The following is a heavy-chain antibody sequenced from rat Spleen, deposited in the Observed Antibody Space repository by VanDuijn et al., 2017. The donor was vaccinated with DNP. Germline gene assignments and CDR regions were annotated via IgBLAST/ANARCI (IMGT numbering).Heavy chain of an antibody. CDR3: ARHMDTGPYYAMDV. V-gene: IGHV5-25*01. D-gene: IGHD4-1*01. Sequence: EVQLVESGGGLVQPGRSLKLSCAASGFTFSDYYMAWVRQAPTKGLEWVASISTGRGTTYYRDSVTGRLTISRDNAKNTLYLQVDSLRSEDTATYYCARHMDTGPYYAMDVWGQGISVTVSS. CDR1: GFTFSDYY. CDR2: ISTGRGTT. J-gene: IGHJ4*01.